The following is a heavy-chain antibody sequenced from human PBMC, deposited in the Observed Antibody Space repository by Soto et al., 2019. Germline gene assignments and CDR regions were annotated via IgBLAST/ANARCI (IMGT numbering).Heavy chain of an antibody. D-gene: IGHD4-17*01. Sequence: QVQLQQWGAGLLKPSETLSLTCAVYGGSFSGYYWSWIRQPPGKGLEWIGEINHSGSTNYNPSLKSRVTISVDTYKNQFSLKLSSVTAADTAVYYCARAYGEYGPYFDYWGQGTLVTVSS. CDR3: ARAYGEYGPYFDY. J-gene: IGHJ4*02. CDR1: GGSFSGYY. CDR2: INHSGST. V-gene: IGHV4-34*01.